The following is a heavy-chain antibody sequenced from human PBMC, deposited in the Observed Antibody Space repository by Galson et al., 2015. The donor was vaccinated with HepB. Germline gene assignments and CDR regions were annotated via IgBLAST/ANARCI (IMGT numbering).Heavy chain of an antibody. CDR1: GGSFSGYY. J-gene: IGHJ4*02. CDR2: INHSGST. D-gene: IGHD3-10*01. Sequence: ETLSLTCAVYGGSFSGYYWSWIRQPPGKGLEWIGEINHSGSTNYNPSLKSRVTISVDTSKNQFSLKLSSVTAADTAVYYCARTLKRGVIIYPGFDYWGQGTLVTVSS. V-gene: IGHV4-34*01. CDR3: ARTLKRGVIIYPGFDY.